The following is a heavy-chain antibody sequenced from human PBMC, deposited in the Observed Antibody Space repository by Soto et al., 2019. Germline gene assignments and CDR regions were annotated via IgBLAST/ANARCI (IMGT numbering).Heavy chain of an antibody. CDR2: ISGSGGST. V-gene: IGHV3-23*01. D-gene: IGHD3-10*01. J-gene: IGHJ5*02. CDR1: GFTFSSYA. Sequence: GGSLRLSCAASGFTFSSYAMSWVRQAPGKGLEWVSAISGSGGSTYYADSVKGRFTISRDNSKNTLYLQMNSLRAEDTAVYYCAKSRSDYGSGSYYNPNWFDPWGQGTPVTVSS. CDR3: AKSRSDYGSGSYYNPNWFDP.